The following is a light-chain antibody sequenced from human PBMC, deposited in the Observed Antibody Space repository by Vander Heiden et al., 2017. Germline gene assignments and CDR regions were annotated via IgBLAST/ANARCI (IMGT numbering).Light chain of an antibody. CDR1: QSSSSY. J-gene: IGKJ1*01. CDR3: QQSYSTLTWT. V-gene: IGKV1-39*01. Sequence: DIQLTQSPSSPSASVGDRVTIPCRASQSSSSYLNWYQQKTGKAPKLLIYAASSLQSGGPSRFSGSGSGTDFTLTISSRQPEDFATYYCQQSYSTLTWTFGQGTKVEIK. CDR2: AAS.